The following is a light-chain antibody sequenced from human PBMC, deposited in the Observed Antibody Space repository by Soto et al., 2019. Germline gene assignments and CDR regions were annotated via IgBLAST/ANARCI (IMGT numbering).Light chain of an antibody. CDR2: GAS. V-gene: IGKV3-15*01. CDR1: QSVSSK. J-gene: IGKJ1*01. CDR3: QQYNNWPGT. Sequence: DIVLMYSPGALSVSTGERATLSCGASQSVSSKLAWYQQKPGQAPRLLFYGASTGATGIPARFSGSGSETEFTLSISSLQSEDFAVYYCQQYNNWPGTFGQGTKVDIK.